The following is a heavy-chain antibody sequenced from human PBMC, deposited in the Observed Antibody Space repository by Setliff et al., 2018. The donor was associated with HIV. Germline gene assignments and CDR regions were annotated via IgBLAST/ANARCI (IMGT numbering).Heavy chain of an antibody. J-gene: IGHJ4*02. CDR1: GGSISSHY. D-gene: IGHD3-22*01. CDR2: IYTSGST. V-gene: IGHV4-59*11. CDR3: ARGRSRYYYDGSGYYVDY. Sequence: SETLSLTCTVSGGSISSHYWSWIRQPPGKGLEWIGHIYTSGSTNYNPSLKSRVTISVDTSRSQFSLKLSSVTAADTAVYYCARGRSRYYYDGSGYYVDYWGQGTLVTVSS.